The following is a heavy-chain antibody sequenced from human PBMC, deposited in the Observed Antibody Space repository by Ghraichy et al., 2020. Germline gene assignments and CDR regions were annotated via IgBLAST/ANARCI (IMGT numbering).Heavy chain of an antibody. D-gene: IGHD1-26*01. CDR1: GGSFSGYY. CDR2: INHSGST. CDR3: ARGTTTAPFDC. V-gene: IGHV4-34*01. Sequence: SETLSLTCAVYGGSFSGYYWSWIRQPPGKGLEWIGEINHSGSTNYNPSLKSRVTISVDTSKNQFSLKLSSVTAADTAVYYCARGTTTAPFDCWGQGTLVTVSS. J-gene: IGHJ4*02.